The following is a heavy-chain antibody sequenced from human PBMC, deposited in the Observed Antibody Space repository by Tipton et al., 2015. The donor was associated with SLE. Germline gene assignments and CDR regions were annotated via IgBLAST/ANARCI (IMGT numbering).Heavy chain of an antibody. Sequence: LRLSCTVSGGSISSGSYYWSWIPPPPGKGLEWIGYLYYSGSTNYNPPLKSRVTISVDTSKNQFSLKLSSVTAADTAVYYCARGERGVPPAFEIWGQGTMVTVSS. J-gene: IGHJ3*02. CDR3: ARGERGVPPAFEI. CDR1: GGSISSGSYY. V-gene: IGHV4-61*01. CDR2: LYYSGST. D-gene: IGHD1-26*01.